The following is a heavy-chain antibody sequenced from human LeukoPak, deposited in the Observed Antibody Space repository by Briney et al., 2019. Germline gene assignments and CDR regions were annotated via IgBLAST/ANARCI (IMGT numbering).Heavy chain of an antibody. J-gene: IGHJ4*02. CDR2: INHSGST. Sequence: PSETLSLTCAVYGGSFSGYYWSWIRQPPGKGLEWIGEINHSGSTNYNPSLKSRVTISVDTSKNQFSLKLSSVTAADTAMYYCARASPSVVVPAATDYWGQGTLVTVSS. V-gene: IGHV4-34*01. D-gene: IGHD2-2*01. CDR1: GGSFSGYY. CDR3: ARASPSVVVPAATDY.